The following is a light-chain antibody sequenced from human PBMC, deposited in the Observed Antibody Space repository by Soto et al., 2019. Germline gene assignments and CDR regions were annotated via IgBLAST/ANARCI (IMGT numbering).Light chain of an antibody. J-gene: IGLJ1*01. V-gene: IGLV2-8*01. Sequence: QSALTQPPSAPGSPGQSVTISCTGTSSDVGGYNYVSWYQQHPGKAPKLMIYAVSKRPSGVPDRFSGSKSGNTASLTVSGLQAEDEADYYCSSYAGSNNLVFGTGTKLTVL. CDR1: SSDVGGYNY. CDR2: AVS. CDR3: SSYAGSNNLV.